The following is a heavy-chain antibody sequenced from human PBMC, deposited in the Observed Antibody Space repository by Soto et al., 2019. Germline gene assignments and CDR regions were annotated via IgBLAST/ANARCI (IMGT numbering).Heavy chain of an antibody. V-gene: IGHV3-23*04. CDR3: ARKGIVVGRNHDAFDI. CDR2: VGDGGGRT. D-gene: IGHD1-26*01. J-gene: IGHJ3*02. Sequence: EVQLVESGGGLVQPGVSLRLSCEASGFTFSNYAMSWVRQGPGKGLEWVSTVGDGGGRTYYADSVKGRFTISRDNSKNTLVLQMNSLRAEDTAVYYCARKGIVVGRNHDAFDIWGQGTMVIVSS. CDR1: GFTFSNYA.